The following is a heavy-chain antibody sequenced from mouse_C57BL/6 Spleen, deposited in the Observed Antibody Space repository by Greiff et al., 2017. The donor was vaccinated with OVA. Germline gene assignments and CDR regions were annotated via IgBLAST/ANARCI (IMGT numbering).Heavy chain of an antibody. CDR3: ALNYYGSSDWYFDV. CDR1: GYTFTDYY. Sequence: EVQLQQSGPELVKPGASVKISCKASGYTFTDYYMNWVKQSHGKSLEWIGDINPNNGGTSYNQKFKGKATLTVDKSSSTAYMELRSLTSEDSAVYYCALNYYGSSDWYFDVWGTGTTVTVSS. J-gene: IGHJ1*03. CDR2: INPNNGGT. V-gene: IGHV1-26*01. D-gene: IGHD1-1*01.